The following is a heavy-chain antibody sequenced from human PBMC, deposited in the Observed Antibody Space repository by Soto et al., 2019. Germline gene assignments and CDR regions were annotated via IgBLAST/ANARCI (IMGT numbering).Heavy chain of an antibody. J-gene: IGHJ4*02. Sequence: EVQLVESGGGLIQPGGSLRLSCAASGFSFSSSWMHWVRQAPGKGLVWVSRINSDGTTTNYADSVKGRFTISRDNAKNTLYLQMNSLRAEDTAVYFCATGPTGWYGYDYWGQGTLVTVSS. CDR1: GFSFSSSW. D-gene: IGHD6-19*01. CDR3: ATGPTGWYGYDY. V-gene: IGHV3-74*01. CDR2: INSDGTTT.